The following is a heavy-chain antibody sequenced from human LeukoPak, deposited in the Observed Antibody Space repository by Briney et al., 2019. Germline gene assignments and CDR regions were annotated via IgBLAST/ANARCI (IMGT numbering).Heavy chain of an antibody. V-gene: IGHV3-66*02. D-gene: IGHD6-13*01. Sequence: GGSLRLSCAVSGFTVINNYMSWVRQAPGKGLEWVSGIYSGGSTYYADSVKGRFTISRDNSNNTLYLQMNSLRAEDTAVYYCARAGYQNRRGSWYPFDYWGQGTLVTVSP. CDR1: GFTVINNY. CDR2: IYSGGST. J-gene: IGHJ4*02. CDR3: ARAGYQNRRGSWYPFDY.